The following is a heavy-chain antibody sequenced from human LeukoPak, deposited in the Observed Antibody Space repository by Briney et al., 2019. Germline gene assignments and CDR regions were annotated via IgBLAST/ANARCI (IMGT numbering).Heavy chain of an antibody. CDR2: INHSGST. CDR1: GGSFSGYY. J-gene: IGHJ4*02. D-gene: IGHD5-12*01. CDR3: ASRGYSGTHIDY. Sequence: SETLSLTGAVYGGSFSGYYWSWIRQPPGKGLEWIGEINHSGSTNYNPSLKSRVTISVDTSKNQFSLKLSSVSAADTAVYYCASRGYSGTHIDYWGQGTLVTVYS. V-gene: IGHV4-34*01.